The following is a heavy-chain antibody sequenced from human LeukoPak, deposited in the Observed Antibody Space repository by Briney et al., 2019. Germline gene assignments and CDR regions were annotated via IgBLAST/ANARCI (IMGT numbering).Heavy chain of an antibody. D-gene: IGHD4-17*01. J-gene: IGHJ4*02. V-gene: IGHV1-2*02. CDR2: INPNSGGT. CDR1: GYTFTGYY. Sequence: ASVKVSCKASGYTFTGYYMHRVRQAPGQGLEWMGWINPNSGGTNYAQKFQGRVTMTRDTSISTAYMELSRLRSDDTAVYYCARGAVTLVWYYFDYWGQGTLVTVSS. CDR3: ARGAVTLVWYYFDY.